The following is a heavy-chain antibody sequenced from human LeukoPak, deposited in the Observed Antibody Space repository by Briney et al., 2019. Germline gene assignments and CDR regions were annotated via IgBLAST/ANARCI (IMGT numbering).Heavy chain of an antibody. V-gene: IGHV4-34*01. J-gene: IGHJ4*02. CDR1: GGSFSGYY. D-gene: IGHD5-18*01. CDR3: ARESMVTYYFDY. Sequence: SETLSLTCAVYGGSFSGYYWSWIRQPPGKGLEWIGEINHSGSTNYNPSLKSRVTISVDTSKNQFSLKLSSVTAADTAVYYCARESMVTYYFDYWGQGTLVTVSS. CDR2: INHSGST.